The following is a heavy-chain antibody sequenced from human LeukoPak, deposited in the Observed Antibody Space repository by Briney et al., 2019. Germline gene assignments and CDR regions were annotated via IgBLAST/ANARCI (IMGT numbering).Heavy chain of an antibody. CDR2: ISYDGSNK. V-gene: IGHV3-30*04. Sequence: GRSLRLSCAASGFTFSSYAMHWVRQAPGKGLEWVAVISYDGSNKYYADSVKGRFTISRDNSKNTLHLQMNSLRAEDTAVYYCARDSFERTGTTSVYYYYYGMDVWGQGTTVTVSS. D-gene: IGHD1-1*01. CDR1: GFTFSSYA. J-gene: IGHJ6*02. CDR3: ARDSFERTGTTSVYYYYYGMDV.